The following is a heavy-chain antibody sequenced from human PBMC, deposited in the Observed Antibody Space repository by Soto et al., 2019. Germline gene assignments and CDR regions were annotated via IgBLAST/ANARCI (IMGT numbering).Heavy chain of an antibody. J-gene: IGHJ6*02. CDR2: ISWNSYNI. CDR1: GFTFDDYA. CDR3: AKDISTVTYPYYYGMDV. D-gene: IGHD4-17*01. V-gene: IGHV3-9*01. Sequence: RLSCAASGFTFDDYAMHWVRQAPGKGLEWVSGISWNSYNIGYADSVKGRFTISRDNAKNSLYLQMNSLRAEDTALYYCAKDISTVTYPYYYGMDVWGHGSTVTVFS.